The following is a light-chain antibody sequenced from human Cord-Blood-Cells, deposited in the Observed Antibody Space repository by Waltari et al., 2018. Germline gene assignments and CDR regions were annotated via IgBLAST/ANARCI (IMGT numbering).Light chain of an antibody. CDR2: YVS. J-gene: IGLJ3*02. CDR1: RSDVGGYHD. V-gene: IGLV2-14*01. CDR3: SSYTGSSTLV. Sequence: QSALTQPASVPESSGTSFPIPCTGTRSDVGGYHDVSWYQQHPGKATILMIYYVSNRPSRVSNRFSCSMSGNTATLTISGRHAEDDADYYCSSYTGSSTLVFVGGTKLTVL.